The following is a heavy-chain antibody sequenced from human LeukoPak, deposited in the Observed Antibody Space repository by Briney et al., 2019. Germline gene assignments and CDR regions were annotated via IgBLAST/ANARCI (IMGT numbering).Heavy chain of an antibody. CDR2: INHSGST. V-gene: IGHV4-34*01. CDR1: GGSFSSYS. Sequence: SETLSLTCAVYGGSFSSYSWSWIRQPPGKGLEWIGKINHSGSTNYNPSLKSRITMSVDTSKNQFSLKLSSVTAADTAVYYCARLGYCSSTSCPFDYWGQGTLVTVSS. D-gene: IGHD2-2*01. CDR3: ARLGYCSSTSCPFDY. J-gene: IGHJ4*02.